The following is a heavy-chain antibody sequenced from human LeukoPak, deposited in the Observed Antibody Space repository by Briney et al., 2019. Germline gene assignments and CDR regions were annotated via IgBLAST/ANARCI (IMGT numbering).Heavy chain of an antibody. V-gene: IGHV3-21*01. CDR2: ISSSSSYI. Sequence: GGSLRLSCAASGFTFTSYWMSWVRQAPGKGLEWVSSISSSSSYIYYADSVKGRFTISRDNAKNSLYLQMNSLRAEDTAVYYCASRRGYYGSGSYYNVGAYYFDYWGQGTLVTVSS. D-gene: IGHD3-10*01. CDR1: GFTFTSYW. CDR3: ASRRGYYGSGSYYNVGAYYFDY. J-gene: IGHJ4*02.